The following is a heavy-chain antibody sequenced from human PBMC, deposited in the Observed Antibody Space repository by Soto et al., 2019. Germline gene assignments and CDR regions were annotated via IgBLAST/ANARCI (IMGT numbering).Heavy chain of an antibody. V-gene: IGHV3-23*01. CDR2: ISGSGGST. D-gene: IGHD4-17*01. J-gene: IGHJ2*01. CDR3: AKVGGGSTYGDYWYFDL. CDR1: GFTFSSYA. Sequence: EVQLLESGGGLVQPGGSLRLSCAASGFTFSSYAMSWVRQAPGKGLEWVSAISGSGGSTYYADSVKGRFTISRDNSKNTRYLQMNSLRAEDTAVYYCAKVGGGSTYGDYWYFDLWGRGTLVTVSS.